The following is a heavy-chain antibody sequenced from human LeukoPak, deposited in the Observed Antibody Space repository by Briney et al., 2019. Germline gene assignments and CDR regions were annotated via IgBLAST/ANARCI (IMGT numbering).Heavy chain of an antibody. CDR1: GYTFTSYY. D-gene: IGHD2-15*01. V-gene: IGHV1-46*01. CDR3: SRDRSCSGGSCYSGALVLDP. CDR2: INPSGGST. J-gene: IGHJ5*02. Sequence: ASVKVSRKASGYTFTSYYMHWVRHAPAQGLEWMGIINPSGGSTSYAQKFQGRVTMTRDTSTSTVYMELSSLRSEDTAVYYCSRDRSCSGGSCYSGALVLDPWGQGTLVTVSS.